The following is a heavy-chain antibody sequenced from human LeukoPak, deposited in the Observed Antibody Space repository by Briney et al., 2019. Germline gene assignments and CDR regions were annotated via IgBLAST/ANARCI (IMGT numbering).Heavy chain of an antibody. CDR3: AKYRGFGDSYDS. CDR1: GFTLGAM. D-gene: IGHD3-10*01. CDR2: IGDSGGST. V-gene: IGHV3-23*01. Sequence: PGGSLRLSCAASGFTLGAMSWPRQAPGKGLEWVSTIGDSGGSTYYADSVKGRFTISRDNSKNTLYLQMNSLRAEDSAVYYCAKYRGFGDSYDSWGQGTLVTVSS. J-gene: IGHJ4*02.